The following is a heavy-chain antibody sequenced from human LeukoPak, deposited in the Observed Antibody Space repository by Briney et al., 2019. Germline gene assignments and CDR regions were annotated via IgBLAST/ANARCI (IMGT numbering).Heavy chain of an antibody. Sequence: PSETLSLTCAVYGGSFSGYYWSWIRQPPGKGLEWIGEINHSGSTNYNPSLKSRVTTSVDTSKNQFSLKLSSVTAADTAVYYCARGFGGCCSGGSCPYWYFDLWGRGTLVTVSS. J-gene: IGHJ2*01. CDR2: INHSGST. D-gene: IGHD2-15*01. CDR1: GGSFSGYY. CDR3: ARGFGGCCSGGSCPYWYFDL. V-gene: IGHV4-34*01.